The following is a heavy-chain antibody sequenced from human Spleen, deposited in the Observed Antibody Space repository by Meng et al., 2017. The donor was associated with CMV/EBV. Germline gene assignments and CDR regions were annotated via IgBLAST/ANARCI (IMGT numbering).Heavy chain of an antibody. Sequence: GESLKISCAASGFTFSSYAMSWVRQAPGKGLEWVSAISGSGGSTYYADSVKGRFTISRDNSKNTLYLQMNSLRAEDTAVYYCAKTSSGQYDFWSGYAFDYYYYGMDVWGQGTTATVSS. D-gene: IGHD3-3*01. V-gene: IGHV3-23*01. CDR2: ISGSGGST. CDR1: GFTFSSYA. J-gene: IGHJ6*02. CDR3: AKTSSGQYDFWSGYAFDYYYYGMDV.